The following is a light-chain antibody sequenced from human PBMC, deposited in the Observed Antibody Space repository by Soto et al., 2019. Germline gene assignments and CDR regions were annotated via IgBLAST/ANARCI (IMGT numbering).Light chain of an antibody. CDR2: GAF. V-gene: IGKV3-15*01. Sequence: EILMTQSPVTLSVSPGARVTLSCRASQSVSDNLAWYQQKPGQAPSLLIYGAFTRATGVPARFSGAGSGTEFTLTISSLQSEDFALYYCHQYNDWPLTFGQGTKVDIK. CDR1: QSVSDN. CDR3: HQYNDWPLT. J-gene: IGKJ1*01.